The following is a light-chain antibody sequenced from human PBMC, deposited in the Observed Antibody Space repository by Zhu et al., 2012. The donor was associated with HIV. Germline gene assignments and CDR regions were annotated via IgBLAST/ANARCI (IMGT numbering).Light chain of an antibody. J-gene: IGKJ1*01. Sequence: DIQMTQSPSTLSASVGDRVTITCRASQSISPFLAWYQQKPGKAPKLLIYKASSLESGVPSRFSGSGSGTEFTLTISSLQPDDFATYYCQQYNTFRTFGQGTKVEVK. CDR2: KAS. CDR3: QQYNTFRT. CDR1: QSISPF. V-gene: IGKV1-5*03.